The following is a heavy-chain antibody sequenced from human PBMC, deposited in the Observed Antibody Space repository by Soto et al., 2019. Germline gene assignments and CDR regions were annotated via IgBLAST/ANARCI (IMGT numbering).Heavy chain of an antibody. V-gene: IGHV1-3*01. CDR3: ARFEYSSSLDY. D-gene: IGHD6-6*01. Sequence: ASVKVSCKASGYTFTSYAMHWVRQAPGQRLEWMGWINADNGNTKYSQKFQGRVTITRDTSASTAYMELSSLRSEDTAVYYCARFEYSSSLDYLGQGTLVTVSS. CDR1: GYTFTSYA. J-gene: IGHJ4*02. CDR2: INADNGNT.